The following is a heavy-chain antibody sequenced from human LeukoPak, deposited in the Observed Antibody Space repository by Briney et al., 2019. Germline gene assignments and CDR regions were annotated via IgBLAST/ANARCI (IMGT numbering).Heavy chain of an antibody. Sequence: PSETLSLTCTVSGGSISSYYWSWIRQPPGKGLEWIGYIYYSGSTNYNPSLKSRVTISVDTSKNQFSLKLSSVTAADTAVYYCARTPLGYYDFWSGYSDWGQGTLVTVSS. J-gene: IGHJ4*02. D-gene: IGHD3-3*01. CDR2: IYYSGST. V-gene: IGHV4-59*01. CDR3: ARTPLGYYDFWSGYSD. CDR1: GGSISSYY.